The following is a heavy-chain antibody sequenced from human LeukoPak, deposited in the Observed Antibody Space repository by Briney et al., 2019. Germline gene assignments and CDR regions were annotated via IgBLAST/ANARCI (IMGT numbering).Heavy chain of an antibody. CDR3: AKDERNWNYNLASQTYD. CDR2: ISGSGGST. J-gene: IGHJ4*02. D-gene: IGHD1-7*01. Sequence: GGSLRLSCAVSGFTFSSYAMTWVRQAPGKGLEWVSAISGSGGSTHYADSVKGRFTVSRDNSKNTLYLQMSSLRAEDTAVYYCAKDERNWNYNLASQTYDWGQGTLVTVSS. CDR1: GFTFSSYA. V-gene: IGHV3-23*01.